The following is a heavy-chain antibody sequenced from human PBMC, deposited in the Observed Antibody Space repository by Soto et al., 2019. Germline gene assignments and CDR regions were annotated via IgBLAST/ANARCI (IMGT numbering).Heavy chain of an antibody. CDR1: GDSISSASYF. V-gene: IGHV4-39*01. D-gene: IGHD3-22*01. CDR2: VYFVGNS. J-gene: IGHJ4*02. CDR3: ARATNYFDTDGYYYLFTY. Sequence: SETLSLTCTVSGDSISSASYFWGWIRHPPVKGLEWIGSVYFVGNSYYNPSLKSRVSISVDASKNQFSLRLSSMTAADTGVYYCARATNYFDTDGYYYLFTYWGQGTLVTVSS.